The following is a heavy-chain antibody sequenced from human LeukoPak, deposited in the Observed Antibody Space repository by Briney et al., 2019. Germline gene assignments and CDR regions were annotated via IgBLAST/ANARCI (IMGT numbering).Heavy chain of an antibody. CDR2: INAGNGNT. V-gene: IGHV1-3*01. Sequence: ASVKVSCKASGYTFTGYTMHWVRQAPGQRLEWMGWINAGNGNTKYSQKFQGRVTITRDTSASTAYMELSSLRSEDTAVYYCARDVGGYSHQDYWGQGTLVTVSS. CDR3: ARDVGGYSHQDY. CDR1: GYTFTGYT. J-gene: IGHJ4*02. D-gene: IGHD6-13*01.